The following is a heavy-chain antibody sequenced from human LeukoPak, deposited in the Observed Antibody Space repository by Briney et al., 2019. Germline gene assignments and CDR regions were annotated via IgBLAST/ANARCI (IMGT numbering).Heavy chain of an antibody. CDR1: GFRYSSHW. V-gene: IGHV3-7*01. CDR3: ARAPRRGVMDV. CDR2: IKQDGSEK. J-gene: IGHJ6*03. Sequence: GGSLRLSCAASGFRYSSHWMSWARQAPGKGLEWVANIKQDGSEKYYVDSVKGRFTISRDNAQNSLHLQMNSLRAEDTAVYYCARAPRRGVMDVWGTGTTVSVSS. D-gene: IGHD3-10*01.